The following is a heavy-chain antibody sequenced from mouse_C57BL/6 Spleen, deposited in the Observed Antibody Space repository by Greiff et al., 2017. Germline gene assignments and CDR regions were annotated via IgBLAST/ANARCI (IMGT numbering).Heavy chain of an antibody. CDR3: TSEGYYFWFAY. D-gene: IGHD2-3*01. CDR2: IRLKSDNYAT. Sequence: EVMLVESGGGLVQPGGSMKLSCVASGFTFSNYWMNWVRQSPEKGLEWVAQIRLKSDNYATHYAESVKGRFTISRDDSKSSVYLQMNNLRAEDTGIYYCTSEGYYFWFAYWGQGTLVTVSA. J-gene: IGHJ3*01. CDR1: GFTFSNYW. V-gene: IGHV6-3*01.